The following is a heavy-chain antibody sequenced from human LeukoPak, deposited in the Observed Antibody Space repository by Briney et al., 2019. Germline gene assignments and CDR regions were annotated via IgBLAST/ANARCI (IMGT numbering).Heavy chain of an antibody. CDR1: GGSISSHY. CDR3: ARGYDFWSGVMSDAFDI. Sequence: PSETLSLTCTVSGGSISSHYWSWVRQTPGKGLEWIGHIHHSGNTKYNSALKGRVTISDDASKNQFSLRLSSVTAADTAVYFCARGYDFWSGVMSDAFDIWGRGTKVTVSS. V-gene: IGHV4-59*11. CDR2: IHHSGNT. J-gene: IGHJ3*02. D-gene: IGHD3-3*01.